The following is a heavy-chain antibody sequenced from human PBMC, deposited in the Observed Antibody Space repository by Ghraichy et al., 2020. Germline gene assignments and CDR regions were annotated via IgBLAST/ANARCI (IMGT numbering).Heavy chain of an antibody. CDR1: GGSFSGYY. J-gene: IGHJ4*02. CDR3: ARGRPSEWLMYYFDY. V-gene: IGHV4-34*01. CDR2: INHSGST. D-gene: IGHD3-3*01. Sequence: SETLSLTCAVYGGSFSGYYWSWIRQPPGKGLEWIGEINHSGSTNYNPSLKSRVTISVDTSKNQFSLKLSSVTAADTAVYYCARGRPSEWLMYYFDYWGQGTLVTVSS.